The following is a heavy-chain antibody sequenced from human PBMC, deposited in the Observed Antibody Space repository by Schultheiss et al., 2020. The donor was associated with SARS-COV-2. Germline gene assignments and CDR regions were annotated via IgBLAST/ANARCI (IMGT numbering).Heavy chain of an antibody. Sequence: SQTLSLTCTVSGGSISSYYWSWIRQPPGKGLEWIGYIYYSGSTNYNPSLKSRVTISGDTSRKQFSLKLSSVTAADTAVYYCARGYGAANGMDVWGQGTAVTVSS. D-gene: IGHD4/OR15-4a*01. V-gene: IGHV4-59*01. J-gene: IGHJ6*02. CDR3: ARGYGAANGMDV. CDR2: IYYSGST. CDR1: GGSISSYY.